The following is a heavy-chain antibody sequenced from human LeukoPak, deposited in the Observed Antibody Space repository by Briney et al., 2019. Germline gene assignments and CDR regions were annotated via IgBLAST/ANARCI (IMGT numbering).Heavy chain of an antibody. CDR1: GFTFSGYP. CDR3: AKYKVEYDFWSGYDYYYYGMDV. CDR2: ISYDGSNK. Sequence: PGGSLRLSCAASGFTFSGYPIHWVRQAPGKGLEWVAVISYDGSNKYYADSVKGRFTISRDNSKNTLYLQMNSLRAEDTAVYYCAKYKVEYDFWSGYDYYYYGMDVWGQGTTVTVSS. J-gene: IGHJ6*02. V-gene: IGHV3-30-3*02. D-gene: IGHD3-3*01.